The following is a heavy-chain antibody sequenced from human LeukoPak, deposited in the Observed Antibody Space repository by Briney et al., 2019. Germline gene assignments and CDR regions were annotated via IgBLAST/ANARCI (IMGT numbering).Heavy chain of an antibody. CDR2: ISSVSSTI. CDR3: AREIRGAYYMDV. CDR1: GFTLSNYN. D-gene: IGHD3-10*01. J-gene: IGHJ6*03. Sequence: GGSLRLSCAASGFTLSNYNMNWVRQAPGNGLEGASYISSVSSTIYYADSVKGRFTISRDIAKNSVYLQMNSLRAEDTAVYWCAREIRGAYYMDVWGKGTTVTVS. V-gene: IGHV3-48*01.